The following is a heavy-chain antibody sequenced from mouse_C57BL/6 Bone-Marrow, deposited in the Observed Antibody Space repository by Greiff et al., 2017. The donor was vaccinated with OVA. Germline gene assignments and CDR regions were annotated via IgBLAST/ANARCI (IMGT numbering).Heavy chain of an antibody. Sequence: VHLVESGPGLVQPSQSLSITCTVSGFSLTSYGVHWVRQPPGKGLEWLGVIWSGGSTDYNAAFISRLSISKDNSKSQVFFKMNSLQADDTAIYYCAKNRGLRPWYFDVWGTGTTVTVSS. V-gene: IGHV2-4*01. J-gene: IGHJ1*03. CDR3: AKNRGLRPWYFDV. D-gene: IGHD1-2*01. CDR2: IWSGGST. CDR1: GFSLTSYG.